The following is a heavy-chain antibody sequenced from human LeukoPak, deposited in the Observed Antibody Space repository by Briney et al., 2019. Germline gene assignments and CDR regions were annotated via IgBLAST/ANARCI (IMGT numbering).Heavy chain of an antibody. CDR3: ARVASGNYQVFDS. CDR1: GFSFSNYF. J-gene: IGHJ4*02. Sequence: GGSLRLSCEASGFSFSNYFMSWIRQAPGKGLEWVSYITNSGRSTNYADAVKGRFTISRDNAKKSVYLEMTNLRAENTAVYYCARVASGNYQVFDSCGQGALVTVSS. CDR2: ITNSGRST. D-gene: IGHD1-26*01. V-gene: IGHV3-11*06.